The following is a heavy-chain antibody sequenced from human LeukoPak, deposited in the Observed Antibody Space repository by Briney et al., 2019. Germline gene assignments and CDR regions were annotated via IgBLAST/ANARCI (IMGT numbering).Heavy chain of an antibody. J-gene: IGHJ4*02. V-gene: IGHV3-48*04. CDR1: GFSFSTYS. D-gene: IGHD3-9*01. CDR3: ARGPPPSVYDILTGPSDY. Sequence: GGSLRLSCTTPGFSFSTYSMNWVRQAPGKGLEWVSYISSSSTIYYADSVKGRFTISRDNAKNSLYLQMNSLRAEDTAVYYCARGPPPSVYDILTGPSDYWGQGTLVTVSS. CDR2: ISSSSTI.